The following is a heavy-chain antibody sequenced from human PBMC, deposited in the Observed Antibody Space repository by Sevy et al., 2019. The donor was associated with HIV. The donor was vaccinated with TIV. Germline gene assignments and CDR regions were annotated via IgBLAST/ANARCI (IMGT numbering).Heavy chain of an antibody. D-gene: IGHD1-26*01. CDR1: GFTFDTYW. CDR2: IDPRGNER. V-gene: IGHV3-7*01. J-gene: IGHJ5*01. Sequence: GGSLRLSCAASGFTFDTYWMAWVRQAPGRGLEWVASIDPRGNERDYLDSLKGRFTISRDNAKNSLYLQMHSLKAGDTALYYCVRVLWDVLVVPAATPSPWLDSWGQGTLVTVSS. CDR3: VRVLWDVLVVPAATPSPWLDS.